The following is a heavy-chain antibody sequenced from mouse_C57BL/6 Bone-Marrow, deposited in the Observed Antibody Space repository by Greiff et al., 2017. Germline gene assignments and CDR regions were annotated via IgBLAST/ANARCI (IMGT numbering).Heavy chain of an antibody. CDR2: IDPSDSET. V-gene: IGHV1-52*01. CDR1: GYTFTSYW. Sequence: QVQLQQPGAELVRPGSSVHLSCKASGYTFTSYWMHWVKQRPIQGLEWIGNIDPSDSETHYNQKFKDKATLTVDKSSSTAYMQLSSLTSEDSAVYYCARRGFYFLDYWGQGTTLTVSS. J-gene: IGHJ2*01. D-gene: IGHD1-1*01. CDR3: ARRGFYFLDY.